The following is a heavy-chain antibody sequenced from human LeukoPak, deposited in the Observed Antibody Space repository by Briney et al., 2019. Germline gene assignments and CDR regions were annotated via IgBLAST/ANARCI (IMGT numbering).Heavy chain of an antibody. D-gene: IGHD5-12*01. Sequence: GGSLRLSCAASGFTFSSYWMHWVRQAPGKGLVWVSRINSDGSSTSYADSVKGRFTISRDNAKNTLYLQMNSLRAEDTAVYYCARVSKWNIVATISYFGYWGQGTLVTVSS. V-gene: IGHV3-74*01. CDR1: GFTFSSYW. CDR3: ARVSKWNIVATISYFGY. J-gene: IGHJ4*02. CDR2: INSDGSST.